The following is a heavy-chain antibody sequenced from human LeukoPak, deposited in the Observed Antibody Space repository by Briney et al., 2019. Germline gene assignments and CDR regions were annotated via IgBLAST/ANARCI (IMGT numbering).Heavy chain of an antibody. V-gene: IGHV6-1*01. D-gene: IGHD2-2*01. J-gene: IGHJ4*02. CDR2: AYYRSKWSF. Sequence: SQTLSLTCAISGDSLFNNSVAWNWIRQSPSRGLEWLGRAYYRSKWSFEYAVSVKSRITINADTSKNQFSLQLNSVTPEDTAVYYCARGKYTSFDNWGQGTLVTVSS. CDR1: GDSLFNNSVA. CDR3: ARGKYTSFDN.